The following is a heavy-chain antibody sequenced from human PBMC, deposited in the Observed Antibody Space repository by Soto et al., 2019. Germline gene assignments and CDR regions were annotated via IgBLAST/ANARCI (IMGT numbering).Heavy chain of an antibody. CDR3: ARDREVGRNWFDP. D-gene: IGHD1-26*01. CDR2: IIPIFGTA. J-gene: IGHJ5*02. Sequence: SVEVSCKASGGTFSSYAIIWVRQAPGQGLEWMGGIIPIFGTANYAQKFQGRVTITADESTSTAYMELSSLRSEDTAVYYCARDREVGRNWFDPWGQGTLVTVSS. V-gene: IGHV1-69*01. CDR1: GGTFSSYA.